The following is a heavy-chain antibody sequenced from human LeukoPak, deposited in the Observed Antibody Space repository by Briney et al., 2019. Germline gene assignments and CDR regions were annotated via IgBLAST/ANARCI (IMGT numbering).Heavy chain of an antibody. D-gene: IGHD5-18*01. CDR3: ARDTAMVRYFDL. V-gene: IGHV1-46*01. J-gene: IGHJ2*01. Sequence: ASVKVSCKASGYTFTNYFIHWVRQAPGQGLEWMGMINPSGGSTSYALKFQGRITMTTDTSTSIVYMELSSLRSEDTAVYYCARDTAMVRYFDLWAVAPWSLSPQ. CDR1: GYTFTNYF. CDR2: INPSGGST.